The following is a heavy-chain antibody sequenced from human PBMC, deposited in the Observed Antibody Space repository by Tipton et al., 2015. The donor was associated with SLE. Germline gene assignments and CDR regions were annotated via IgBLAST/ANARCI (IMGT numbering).Heavy chain of an antibody. CDR3: AKDRRQWLDSDAFDI. V-gene: IGHV3-30*02. CDR2: IRYDGSNK. D-gene: IGHD6-19*01. CDR1: GFTFSSYG. Sequence: GSLRLSCAASGFTFSSYGMHWVRQAPGKGLEWVAFIRYDGSNKYYADSVKGRFTISRDNSKNTLYLQMNSLRAEDTAVYYCAKDRRQWLDSDAFDIWGQGTMVTVSS. J-gene: IGHJ3*02.